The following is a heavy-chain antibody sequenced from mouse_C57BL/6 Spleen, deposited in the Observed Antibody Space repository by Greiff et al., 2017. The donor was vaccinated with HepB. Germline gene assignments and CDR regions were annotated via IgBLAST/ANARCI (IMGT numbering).Heavy chain of an antibody. J-gene: IGHJ2*01. D-gene: IGHD5-1*01. CDR1: GYTFTSYW. V-gene: IGHV1-50*01. CDR3: ARAGSNYFDY. CDR2: IDPSDSYT. Sequence: QVQLQQPGAELVKPGASVKLSCKASGYTFTSYWMQWVKQRPGQGLEWIGEIDPSDSYTNYNQKFNGKATLTVDTSSSTAYMQLSSLTSEDSAVYYCARAGSNYFDYWGQGTTLTVSS.